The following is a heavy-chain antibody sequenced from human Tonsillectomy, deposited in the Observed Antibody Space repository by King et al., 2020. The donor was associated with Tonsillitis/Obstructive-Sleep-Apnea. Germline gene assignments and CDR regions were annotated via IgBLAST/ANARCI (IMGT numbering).Heavy chain of an antibody. CDR2: INPSGGST. D-gene: IGHD3-16*02. CDR3: AGDGGLHLGELSSPDWFDP. V-gene: IGHV1-46*01. Sequence: VQLVESGAEVKKPGASVKVSCKASGYTFTNYYIHWVRQAPRQGLEWMGIINPSGGSTSYAQKFQGRVTMTRDTSTSTVYMDLSSLRSEDTAVYYCAGDGGLHLGELSSPDWFDPWGQGTLVTVSS. J-gene: IGHJ5*02. CDR1: GYTFTNYY.